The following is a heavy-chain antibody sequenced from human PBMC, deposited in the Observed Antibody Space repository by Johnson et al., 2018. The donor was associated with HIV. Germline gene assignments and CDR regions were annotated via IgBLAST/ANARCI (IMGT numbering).Heavy chain of an antibody. CDR1: GFTFSDYY. D-gene: IGHD5-24*01. CDR3: ARGDRDGYNLRDDAFDI. CDR2: ISSTGSSI. V-gene: IGHV3-11*04. Sequence: QVQLVESGGGLVKPGGSLRLSCAASGFTFSDYYMNWIRQAPGKGLEWVSYISSTGSSIKYVDSVKGRFTISRDNAKNSLYLQMNSLRAEDTAVYYCARGDRDGYNLRDDAFDIWGQGTMVTVSS. J-gene: IGHJ3*02.